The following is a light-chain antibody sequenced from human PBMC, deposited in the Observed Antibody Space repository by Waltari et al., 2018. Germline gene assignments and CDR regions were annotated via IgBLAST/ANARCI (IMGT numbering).Light chain of an antibody. J-gene: IGKJ1*01. V-gene: IGKV3-20*01. CDR1: QGVSGA. CDR2: GAS. CDR3: QHYVRLPGT. Sequence: CTANQGVSGALAWYQQKPGQAAMLLIFGASNRATGIPDRFSGIGSETEFSLTISRLEPKGFAVYYCQHYVRLPGTFGRRAKVEIK.